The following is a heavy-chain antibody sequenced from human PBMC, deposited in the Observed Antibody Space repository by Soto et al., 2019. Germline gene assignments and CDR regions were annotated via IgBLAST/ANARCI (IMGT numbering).Heavy chain of an antibody. J-gene: IGHJ6*02. D-gene: IGHD4-17*01. CDR2: ISYDGSNK. V-gene: IGHV3-30*03. CDR1: GFTFSSYG. CDR3: ATGDGDYVFYYYYGMDV. Sequence: QVQLVESGGGVVQPGRSLRLSCAASGFTFSSYGMHWVRQAPGKGLAWVAVISYDGSNKYYADSVKGRFTISRDNSKNTLYLQMNSLRAEDTAVYYCATGDGDYVFYYYYGMDVWGQGTTVTVSS.